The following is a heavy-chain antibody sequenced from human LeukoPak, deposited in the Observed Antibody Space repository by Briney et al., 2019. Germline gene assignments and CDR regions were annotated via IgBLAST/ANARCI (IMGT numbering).Heavy chain of an antibody. Sequence: SETLSLTCTVSGDSISSHYWNWIRQPPGKGLEWIGYIHYSGNTNYNPSLKSRVTISIDTSNNQFSLKLSSVTAADTAVYYCARGATVTTTDYWGQGTLVTVSS. V-gene: IGHV4-59*11. CDR3: ARGATVTTTDY. D-gene: IGHD4-17*01. J-gene: IGHJ4*02. CDR1: GDSISSHY. CDR2: IHYSGNT.